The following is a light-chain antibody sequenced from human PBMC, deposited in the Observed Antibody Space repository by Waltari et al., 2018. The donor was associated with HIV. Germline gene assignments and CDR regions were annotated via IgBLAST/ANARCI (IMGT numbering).Light chain of an antibody. Sequence: QSVLAQPPSVSGTPGQRVTISCSATTSNIGTNVVNWFQQVPGTAPKLLISSNNQRPSGVPDRFSGFKSGTSASLAINGLQSEDEADYYCATWDDTPTGHVLFGGGTKVTVL. CDR1: TSNIGTNV. V-gene: IGLV1-44*01. CDR2: SNN. J-gene: IGLJ2*01. CDR3: ATWDDTPTGHVL.